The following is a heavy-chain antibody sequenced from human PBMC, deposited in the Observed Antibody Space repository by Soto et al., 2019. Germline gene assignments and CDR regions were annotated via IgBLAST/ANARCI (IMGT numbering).Heavy chain of an antibody. D-gene: IGHD2-15*01. CDR3: ARDRGICSGGSCYSFLDY. V-gene: IGHV1-69*01. Sequence: QVQLVQSGAEVKKPGSSVKVSCKASGGTFSSYAISWVRQAPGQGLEWMGGIIPICGTANYAQKFQGRVTITADESTSTAYMELSSLRSEDTAVYYCARDRGICSGGSCYSFLDYWGQGTLVTVSS. CDR1: GGTFSSYA. J-gene: IGHJ4*02. CDR2: IIPICGTA.